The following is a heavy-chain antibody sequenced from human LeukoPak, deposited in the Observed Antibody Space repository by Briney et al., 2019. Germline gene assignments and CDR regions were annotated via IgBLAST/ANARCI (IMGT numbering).Heavy chain of an antibody. Sequence: SETLSLTCTVSGGSVSSGSYYWSWIRQPPGKGLEWIGYIYYSGSTNYNPSLKSRVTISVDTSKNHFYLQLNSVTPEDTAVYYCARDRSFGYGSHFDYWGQGTLVTVSS. V-gene: IGHV4-61*03. CDR3: ARDRSFGYGSHFDY. CDR2: IYYSGST. D-gene: IGHD5-18*01. CDR1: GGSVSSGSYY. J-gene: IGHJ4*02.